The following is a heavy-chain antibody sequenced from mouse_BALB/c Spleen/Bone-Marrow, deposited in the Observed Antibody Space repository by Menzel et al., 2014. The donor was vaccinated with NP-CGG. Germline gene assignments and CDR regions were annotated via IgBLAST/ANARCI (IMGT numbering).Heavy chain of an antibody. D-gene: IGHD2-3*01. CDR3: ARGDGYYVDLDY. J-gene: IGHJ2*01. CDR1: GYSFTGYY. V-gene: IGHV1S34*01. CDR2: ISCYNGAT. Sequence: LVKTGASVKISRKASGYSFTGYYMHWVKQSHGKSLEWIGYISCYNGATSYNQKFKGKATFTVDTSSSTAYMQFNSLTSEDSAVYYCARGDGYYVDLDYWGQGTTLTVSS.